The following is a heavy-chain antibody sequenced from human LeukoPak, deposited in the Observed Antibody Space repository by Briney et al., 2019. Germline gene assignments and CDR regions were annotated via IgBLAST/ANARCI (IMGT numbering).Heavy chain of an antibody. CDR3: ATLSYRRFDY. V-gene: IGHV3-7*01. CDR2: INEDGNEK. J-gene: IGHJ4*02. D-gene: IGHD1-14*01. CDR1: GLTFSRFW. Sequence: PGGSLRLSCAASGLTFSRFWMIWIRQAPEKGLEWVATINEDGNEKWYADSVKGRFTISRDNARNSLYLQMNSLRAEDTAVYYCATLSYRRFDYWGQGALVTVSS.